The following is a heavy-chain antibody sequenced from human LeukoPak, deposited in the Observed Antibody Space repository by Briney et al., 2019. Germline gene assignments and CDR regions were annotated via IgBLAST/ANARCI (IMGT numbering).Heavy chain of an antibody. CDR1: GYTFTTYY. Sequence: ASVKVSCKASGYTFTTYYMHWMRQAPGQGPEWMGIINPRGGSTDYARKFQGRITTTSDTSTSTVYMELNSLTSDDTAIYFCARVGSAAATADYWGQGTLVTVSS. V-gene: IGHV1-46*01. CDR3: ARVGSAAATADY. D-gene: IGHD6-25*01. J-gene: IGHJ4*02. CDR2: INPRGGST.